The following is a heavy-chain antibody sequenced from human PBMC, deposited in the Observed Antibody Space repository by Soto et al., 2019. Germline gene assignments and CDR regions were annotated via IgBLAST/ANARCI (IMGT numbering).Heavy chain of an antibody. J-gene: IGHJ6*03. CDR1: GFTVSSNY. CDR2: IYSGGST. Sequence: EVQLVESGGGLVQPGGSLRLSCAASGFTVSSNYMSWVRQAPGKGLEWVSVIYSGGSTYYADSVKGRFTISRDNSKNTLYLQMNRLRAEDTAVYYCARDGYDYIWGSPSGPYYYYYMDVWGKGTTVTVSS. D-gene: IGHD3-16*01. CDR3: ARDGYDYIWGSPSGPYYYYYMDV. V-gene: IGHV3-66*01.